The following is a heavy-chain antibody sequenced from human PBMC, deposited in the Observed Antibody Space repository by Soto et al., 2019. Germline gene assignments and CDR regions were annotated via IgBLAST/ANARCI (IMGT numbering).Heavy chain of an antibody. Sequence: GGSLRLSCAASGFTFSSYAMSWVRQAPGKGLEWVSVISGSGGSTYYADSVKGRFTIARDNSKNTLYLQMNSLRAEDTALYSCAKLELGLGAFDIWGQGTMVTVSS. CDR2: ISGSGGST. D-gene: IGHD1-26*01. CDR1: GFTFSSYA. J-gene: IGHJ3*02. V-gene: IGHV3-23*01. CDR3: AKLELGLGAFDI.